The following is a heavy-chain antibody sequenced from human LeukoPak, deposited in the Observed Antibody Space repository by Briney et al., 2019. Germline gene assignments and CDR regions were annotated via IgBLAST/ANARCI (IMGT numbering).Heavy chain of an antibody. CDR2: VSPDSSKT. J-gene: IGHJ4*02. Sequence: ASVKVSCKASGYSFTNYDINWVRQASGQGLEWMGWVSPDSSKTGYAQQFQGRVIMSVNTSISTVYMDLSSLTSEDTAVYYCARGRPESSSSDYWGQGTLVTVSS. CDR3: ARGRPESSSSDY. CDR1: GYSFTNYD. V-gene: IGHV1-8*01. D-gene: IGHD6-13*01.